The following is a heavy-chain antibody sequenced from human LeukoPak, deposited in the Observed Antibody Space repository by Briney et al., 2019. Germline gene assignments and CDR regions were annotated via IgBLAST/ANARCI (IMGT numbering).Heavy chain of an antibody. J-gene: IGHJ4*02. CDR2: ICGSGGST. CDR1: GFTFSSYA. Sequence: GSLRLSCAASGFTFSSYAMSCVRQAPGKGLECVSAICGSGGSTYYADSVKGRFTISRDNSKNTLYLQMNTLRAEDTAVYYCAKDGQEDPVDYWGQGTLVTVSS. CDR3: AKDGQEDPVDY. V-gene: IGHV3-23*01.